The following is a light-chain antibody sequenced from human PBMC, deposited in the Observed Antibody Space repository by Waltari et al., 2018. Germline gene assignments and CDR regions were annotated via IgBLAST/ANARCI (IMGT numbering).Light chain of an antibody. CDR1: QGISNF. CDR3: QVVNNYPLS. Sequence: DIQLTQSPSFLSAPVGDRVTITSRASQGISNFLAWYQQKPGKAPKLLIYNAFTLQSGVPSRFSGTGSGTEFTLTISSLQPEDFASYYCQVVNNYPLSFGGGTKVEI. J-gene: IGKJ4*01. V-gene: IGKV1-9*01. CDR2: NAF.